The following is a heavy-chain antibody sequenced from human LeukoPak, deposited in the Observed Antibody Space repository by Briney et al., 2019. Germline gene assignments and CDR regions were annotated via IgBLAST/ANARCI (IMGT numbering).Heavy chain of an antibody. J-gene: IGHJ4*02. D-gene: IGHD4-17*01. CDR2: IDYSGST. CDR3: ARADSGDYADY. V-gene: IGHV4-59*01. Sequence: PSETLSLTCTVTGGSISNYYWNWIRQPPGKGLEWIGYIDYSGSTNYNPSLKSRVTISVGTSENQFSLKLSSVTAADTALYYCARADSGDYADYWGQGTLVTVSS. CDR1: GGSISNYY.